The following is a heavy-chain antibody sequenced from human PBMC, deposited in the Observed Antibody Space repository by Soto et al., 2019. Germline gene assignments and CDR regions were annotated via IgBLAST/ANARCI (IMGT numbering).Heavy chain of an antibody. CDR3: ARTLKNQLPPYYYAMDV. Sequence: EEQLVESGGGLVHPGGSLRLSCSASGFTFSRYEMNWVRQGPGRGLEWISYISPSDSAAYYADSVKGRFTISRDNANNTLILQMNSLRAEDTAVYYCARTLKNQLPPYYYAMDVWGQGTTVTVSS. V-gene: IGHV3-48*03. J-gene: IGHJ6*02. D-gene: IGHD1-1*01. CDR2: ISPSDSAA. CDR1: GFTFSRYE.